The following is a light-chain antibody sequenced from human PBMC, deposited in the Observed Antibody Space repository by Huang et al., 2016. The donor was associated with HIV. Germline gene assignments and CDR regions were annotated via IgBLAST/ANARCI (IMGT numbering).Light chain of an antibody. V-gene: IGKV2-28*01. J-gene: IGKJ2*01. CDR1: QSLLQDKGNNY. Sequence: DIVMTQSPLSLPVTPGEPASISCRSSQSLLQDKGNNYLDWYLQKPGQSPQLLIYLAFYRASGVPDRFSGSGSCTDLTLKISRVEAEDVGVYYCMQALQTPYTFGQGTKLEIK. CDR3: MQALQTPYT. CDR2: LAF.